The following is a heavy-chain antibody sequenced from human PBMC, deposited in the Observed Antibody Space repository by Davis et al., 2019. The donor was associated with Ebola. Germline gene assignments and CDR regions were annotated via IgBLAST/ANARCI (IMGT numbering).Heavy chain of an antibody. CDR2: INPNSGGT. V-gene: IGHV1-2*02. CDR3: ARDLNPQQQLVLMGAETGYAFDI. J-gene: IGHJ3*02. CDR1: GYTFTDYY. Sequence: ASVKVSCKTSGYTFTDYYMHWVRQAPGQGLEWMGWINPNSGGTNYAQKFQGRVTMTRDTSISTAYMELSRLRSDDTAVYYCARDLNPQQQLVLMGAETGYAFDIWGQGTMVTVSS. D-gene: IGHD6-13*01.